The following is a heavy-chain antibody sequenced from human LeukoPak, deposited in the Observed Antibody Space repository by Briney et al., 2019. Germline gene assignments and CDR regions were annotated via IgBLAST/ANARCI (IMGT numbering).Heavy chain of an antibody. J-gene: IGHJ4*02. CDR2: INPSGGGA. CDR1: GYTFTGYY. CDR3: ARALQYDAYTHSH. Sequence: ASVKVSCKASGYTFTGYYIHWVRQAPGQSLEWVGTINPSGGGASNAQKYQGRVTMTRDTSTSTAYMELSSLQSEDTAVYYCARALQYDAYTHSHWGQGTLVTVSS. D-gene: IGHD5-24*01. V-gene: IGHV1-46*01.